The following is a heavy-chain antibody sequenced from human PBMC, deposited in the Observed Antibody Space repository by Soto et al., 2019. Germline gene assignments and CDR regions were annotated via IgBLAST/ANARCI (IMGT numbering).Heavy chain of an antibody. CDR2: IWYDGSNK. Sequence: GGSLRLSCAASGFTFSSYGMHWVRQAPGKGLEWVAVIWYDGSNKYYADSVKGRFTISRDNSKKTLYLQMNSLRAEDTAVYYCARSSGYCSGGSCYPTSYYYYYMDVWGKGTTVTVPS. V-gene: IGHV3-33*01. D-gene: IGHD2-15*01. J-gene: IGHJ6*03. CDR1: GFTFSSYG. CDR3: ARSSGYCSGGSCYPTSYYYYYMDV.